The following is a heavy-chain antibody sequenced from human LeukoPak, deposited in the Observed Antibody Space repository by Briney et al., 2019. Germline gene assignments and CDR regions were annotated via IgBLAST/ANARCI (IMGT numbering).Heavy chain of an antibody. Sequence: GGSLRLSCAASGFTFSSYSMNWVRQAPGKGLEWVSYISSSSSTIYYADSVKGRFTISRDNAKDTVFLQMNSLRGEDTAVYYCARDVVVAGTDAFDIWGQGTVVSVAS. D-gene: IGHD2-15*01. CDR1: GFTFSSYS. CDR2: ISSSSSTI. J-gene: IGHJ3*02. CDR3: ARDVVVAGTDAFDI. V-gene: IGHV3-48*04.